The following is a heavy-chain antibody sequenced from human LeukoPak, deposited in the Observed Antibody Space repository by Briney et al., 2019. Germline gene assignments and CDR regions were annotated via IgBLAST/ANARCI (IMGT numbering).Heavy chain of an antibody. CDR3: ARSRARYYNSRGYYPDS. CDR1: GGPITSGTYY. J-gene: IGHJ4*02. Sequence: PSETLSLTCTVSGGPITSGTYYWSWIRQSAGKGLEWIGRIYTSGITDYNPSLKSRVAISLDTSNNHFSLRLGSVTAADTAVYYCARSRARYYNSRGYYPDSWGQGTLVTVSS. CDR2: IYTSGIT. D-gene: IGHD3-22*01. V-gene: IGHV4-61*02.